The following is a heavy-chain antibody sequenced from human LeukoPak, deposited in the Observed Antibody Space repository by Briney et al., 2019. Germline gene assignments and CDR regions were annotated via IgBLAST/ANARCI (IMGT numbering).Heavy chain of an antibody. V-gene: IGHV7-4-1*02. CDR2: INTNTGNP. CDR3: ARDRPSSGWYAAMIYYFYY. Sequence: ASVKVSCKASGYTFTSYAMNWVRQAPGQGLEWMGWINTNTGNPTYAQGFTGRFVFSLDTSVSTAYLQISSLKAEDTAVYYCARDRPSSGWYAAMIYYFYYWGQGTLVTVSS. J-gene: IGHJ4*02. D-gene: IGHD6-19*01. CDR1: GYTFTSYA.